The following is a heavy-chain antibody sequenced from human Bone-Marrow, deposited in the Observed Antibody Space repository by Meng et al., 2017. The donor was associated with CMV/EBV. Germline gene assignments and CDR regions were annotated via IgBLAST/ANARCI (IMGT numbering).Heavy chain of an antibody. D-gene: IGHD4-11*01. V-gene: IGHV3-48*03. CDR3: ARETTTVTSYYGMDV. CDR1: GFTFSSYE. Sequence: GESLKISCAASGFTFSSYEMNWVRQAPGKGLEWVSYISSSGSTIYYADSVKGRFTISRDNAKNSLYLQMNSLRAEDTAVYYCARETTTVTSYYGMDVWGQGTTVTVYS. J-gene: IGHJ6*01. CDR2: ISSSGSTI.